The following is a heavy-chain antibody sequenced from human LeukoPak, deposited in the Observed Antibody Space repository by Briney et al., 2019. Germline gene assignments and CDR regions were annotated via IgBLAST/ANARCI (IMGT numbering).Heavy chain of an antibody. Sequence: GGSLRLSCAASGFTFSGSAMHWVRQASGKGLEWVSRIRSKANSYATAYAASVKGRFTISRDDSKNTAYLQMNSLKTEDTAVYYCTRLVEMATMGGDAFDIWGQGTMVTVSS. CDR1: GFTFSGSA. CDR2: IRSKANSYAT. J-gene: IGHJ3*02. D-gene: IGHD5-24*01. CDR3: TRLVEMATMGGDAFDI. V-gene: IGHV3-73*01.